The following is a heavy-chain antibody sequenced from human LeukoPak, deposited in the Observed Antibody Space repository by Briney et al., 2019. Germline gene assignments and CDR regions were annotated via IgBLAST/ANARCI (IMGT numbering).Heavy chain of an antibody. CDR3: ARSVWGSTSCFDY. CDR1: GFTFSSYW. Sequence: GGSLRLSCAASGFTFSSYWMSWVRQAPGKGLEWVANIKQDGSEKYYVDSVKGRFTISRDNAKNSLYLQMNSLRAEDTAVYYCARSVWGSTSCFDYWGQGTLVTVSS. CDR2: IKQDGSEK. V-gene: IGHV3-7*01. J-gene: IGHJ4*02. D-gene: IGHD2-2*01.